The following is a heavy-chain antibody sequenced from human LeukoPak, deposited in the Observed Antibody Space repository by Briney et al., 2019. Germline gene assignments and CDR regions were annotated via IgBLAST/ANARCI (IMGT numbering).Heavy chain of an antibody. V-gene: IGHV4-34*01. CDR1: GGSFSGYY. CDR3: ARAGYYDNSGLDY. CDR2: INHSGST. D-gene: IGHD3-22*01. Sequence: SETLSLTCAVYGGSFSGYYWSWIRQPPGKGLEWIGEINHSGSTNYNPSLKSRVTISVDTSKNQFSLKLSSVTAADTAVYYCARAGYYDNSGLDYWGQGTLVTVSS. J-gene: IGHJ4*02.